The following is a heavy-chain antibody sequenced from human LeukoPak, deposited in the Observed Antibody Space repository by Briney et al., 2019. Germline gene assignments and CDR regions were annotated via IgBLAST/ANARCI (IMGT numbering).Heavy chain of an antibody. Sequence: GESLKISCKGSGYSFTNYWIACVGQMPGSGLEWMGSIYPGDSDTRYSPSFQGQVTVSGDRSISTAYLQWSSLKASDTAMYYCARGRYCTSTSCSHFDYWGQGTLVTVSS. CDR1: GYSFTNYW. D-gene: IGHD2-2*01. J-gene: IGHJ4*02. CDR2: IYPGDSDT. CDR3: ARGRYCTSTSCSHFDY. V-gene: IGHV5-51*01.